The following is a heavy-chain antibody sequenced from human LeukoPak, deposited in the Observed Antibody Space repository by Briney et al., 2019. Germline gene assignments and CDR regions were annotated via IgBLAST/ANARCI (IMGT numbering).Heavy chain of an antibody. J-gene: IGHJ6*02. D-gene: IGHD3-22*01. CDR1: GFNFNSHG. CDR3: ARDRHSYDTSGYYYHYYFYGMDV. CDR2: ISLGGTTT. V-gene: IGHV3-30*04. Sequence: RASLRLSCAASGFNFNSHGLQWVRQAPGQGLEWVALISLGGTTTDYADSVKGRFTISRDNSENTLFLQMSGLRLEDTAVYYCARDRHSYDTSGYYYHYYFYGMDVWGPGTTVTVSS.